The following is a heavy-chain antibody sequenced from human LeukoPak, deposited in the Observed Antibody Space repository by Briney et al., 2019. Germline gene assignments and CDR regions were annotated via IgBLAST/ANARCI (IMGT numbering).Heavy chain of an antibody. CDR1: GYTFTSYF. CDR3: ARLIAAAGTVDY. Sequence: ASVKVSCKASGYTFTSYFMHWVRQAPGQGLEWMGIINPSGGSTSYTQKFQGRLTMTKDTSTSTVYMELSSLRSEDTAVYYCARLIAAAGTVDYWGQGTLVTVSS. CDR2: INPSGGST. D-gene: IGHD6-13*01. V-gene: IGHV1-46*01. J-gene: IGHJ4*02.